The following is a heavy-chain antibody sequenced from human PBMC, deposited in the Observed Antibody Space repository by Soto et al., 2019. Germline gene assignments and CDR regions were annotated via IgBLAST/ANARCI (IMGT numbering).Heavy chain of an antibody. Sequence: GGSLGLSCTASGFTFSSHAMGWVRQAPGKGLEWLSSITGSGAKAYYADSVKGRFTISRDNSKNTVYLEMNSLRAEDTAVYHCARVRHDYGDYDYLDVWGKGTTVSVSS. J-gene: IGHJ6*03. D-gene: IGHD4-17*01. CDR2: ITGSGAKA. V-gene: IGHV3-23*01. CDR3: ARVRHDYGDYDYLDV. CDR1: GFTFSSHA.